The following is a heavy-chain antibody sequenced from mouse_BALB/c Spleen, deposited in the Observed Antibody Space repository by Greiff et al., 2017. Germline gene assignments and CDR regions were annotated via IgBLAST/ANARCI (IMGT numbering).Heavy chain of an antibody. CDR2: INPSNGGT. D-gene: IGHD2-12*01. J-gene: IGHJ3*01. Sequence: QVHVKQSGAELVKPGASVKLSCKASGYTFTSYYMYWVRQRPGQGLEWIGEINPSNGGTNFNEKFKSKATLTVDKSSSTAYMQLSSLTSEDSAVYYCTRLREAWFAYWGQGTLVTVSA. CDR1: GYTFTSYY. V-gene: IGHV1S81*02. CDR3: TRLREAWFAY.